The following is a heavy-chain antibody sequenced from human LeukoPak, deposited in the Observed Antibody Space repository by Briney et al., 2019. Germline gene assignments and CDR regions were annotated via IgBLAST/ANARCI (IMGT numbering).Heavy chain of an antibody. J-gene: IGHJ6*03. CDR3: ATNPLVGFINHENYFFYMDV. D-gene: IGHD2-21*01. CDR1: GYTLIDLS. CDR2: FDPEDGAT. Sequence: ASVKVSCKVSGYTLIDLSMHWVRQAPGERLEWMGGFDPEDGATIYAQNFQCRVTKTEDTSTDTAYMELSSLRSEDTAVYYCATNPLVGFINHENYFFYMDVWGKGPTVIVSS. V-gene: IGHV1-24*01.